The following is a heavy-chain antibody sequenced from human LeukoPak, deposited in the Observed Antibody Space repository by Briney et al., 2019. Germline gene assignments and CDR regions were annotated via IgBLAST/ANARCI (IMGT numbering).Heavy chain of an antibody. V-gene: IGHV3-48*01. CDR1: GFTVSSNY. Sequence: GGSLRLSCAASGFTVSSNYMSWVREAPGKGLEWVSYISSSSSSTIYYADSVKGRFTISRDNAKNSLYLQMNSLRAEDTAVYYCARPSGVTTYYHYYMDVWGKGTTVTVSS. J-gene: IGHJ6*03. CDR3: ARPSGVTTYYHYYMDV. CDR2: ISSSSSSTI. D-gene: IGHD4-11*01.